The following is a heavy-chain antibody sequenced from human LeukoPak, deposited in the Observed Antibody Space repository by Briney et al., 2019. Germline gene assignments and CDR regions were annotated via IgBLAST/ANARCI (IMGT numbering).Heavy chain of an antibody. V-gene: IGHV3-23*01. CDR2: IGGSGGST. CDR1: GFTFSSYA. J-gene: IGHJ4*02. D-gene: IGHD3-10*01. CDR3: ARGRGNEY. Sequence: GGSLRLSCAASGFTFSSYAMSWVRQAPGKGLEWISAIGGSGGSTYYADSVKGRFTISRGNSKNTLYLQMNSLRAEDTAVYYCARGRGNEYWGQGTLVTVSS.